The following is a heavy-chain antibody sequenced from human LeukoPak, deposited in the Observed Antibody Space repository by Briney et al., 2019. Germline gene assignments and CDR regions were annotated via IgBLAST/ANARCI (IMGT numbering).Heavy chain of an antibody. Sequence: ASVKVSCRASGYTFTGYYMHWVRQAPGQGLEWMGWINPNSGVTNYAQRFQGRVTMTRDTSTSTVYMELSSLRSEDTAVYYCASPSPESDYWGQGTLVTVSS. CDR1: GYTFTGYY. CDR2: INPNSGVT. V-gene: IGHV1-2*02. D-gene: IGHD1-14*01. CDR3: ASPSPESDY. J-gene: IGHJ4*02.